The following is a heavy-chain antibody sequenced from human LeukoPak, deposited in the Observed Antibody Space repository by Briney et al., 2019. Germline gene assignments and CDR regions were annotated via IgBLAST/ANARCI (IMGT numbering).Heavy chain of an antibody. CDR1: GYAFTSYG. CDR2: ISAYNGNT. V-gene: IGHV1-18*01. D-gene: IGHD6-19*01. Sequence: GASVKVSCKASGYAFTSYGTSWVRQAPGQGLEWMGWISAYNGNTNYAQKLQGRVTMTTDTSTSTAYMELRSLRSDDTAVYYCARDMNSSGFGLSYFDYWGQGTLVTVSS. CDR3: ARDMNSSGFGLSYFDY. J-gene: IGHJ4*02.